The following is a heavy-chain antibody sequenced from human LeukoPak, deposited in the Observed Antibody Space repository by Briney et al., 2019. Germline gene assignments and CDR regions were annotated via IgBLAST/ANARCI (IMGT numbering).Heavy chain of an antibody. CDR2: IYYSGST. J-gene: IGHJ4*02. V-gene: IGHV4-31*03. CDR1: GGSISSGGSY. CDR3: ARCSYRSSYFDY. Sequence: PSETLSLTCTVSGGSISSGGSYWSWIRQHPGKGLEWIGYIYYSGSTYYNPSLKSRVTISVDTSKNQFSLKLSSVTAADTAVYYCARCSYRSSYFDYWGQGTLVTVSS. D-gene: IGHD6-6*01.